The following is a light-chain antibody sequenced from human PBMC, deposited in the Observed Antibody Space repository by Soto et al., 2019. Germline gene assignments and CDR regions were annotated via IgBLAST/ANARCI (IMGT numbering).Light chain of an antibody. J-gene: IGLJ1*01. V-gene: IGLV2-8*01. CDR3: SAFASVSTV. CDR2: EVN. Sequence: QSALTQPPSASGSPGQSVTISCTGTSSDVGFYNFVSWYQQHPGKAPKLVIYEVNKRPSGVPDRFSGSKSGNTASLTVSGLQAEDEADYYCSAFASVSTVFGTGTKVTVL. CDR1: SSDVGFYNF.